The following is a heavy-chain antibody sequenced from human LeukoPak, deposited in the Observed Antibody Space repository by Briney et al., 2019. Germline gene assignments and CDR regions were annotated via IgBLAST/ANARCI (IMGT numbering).Heavy chain of an antibody. CDR2: IYYSGST. CDR3: ARDAAAGTDGMDV. Sequence: KASETLFLTCTVSGGSISSYYWSWIRQPPGKGLEWIGYIYYSGSTNYNPSLKSRVTISVDTSKNQFSLKLSSVTAADTAVYYCARDAAAGTDGMDVWGQGTTVTVSS. J-gene: IGHJ6*02. D-gene: IGHD6-13*01. V-gene: IGHV4-59*01. CDR1: GGSISSYY.